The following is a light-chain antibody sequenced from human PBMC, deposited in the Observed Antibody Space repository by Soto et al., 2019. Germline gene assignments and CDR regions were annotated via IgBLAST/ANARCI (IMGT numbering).Light chain of an antibody. J-gene: IGKJ1*01. CDR1: QSIGSW. CDR2: KAS. CDR3: QQYKNYPWN. Sequence: DTQMTQSPSTLSASVGDRVTITCRASQSIGSWLAWYQHKPGKAPKLLIHKASSLQAGVPSRFSGSGSGTEFTLTISSLQPDDFATYYCQQYKNYPWNFGQGTKVDIK. V-gene: IGKV1-5*03.